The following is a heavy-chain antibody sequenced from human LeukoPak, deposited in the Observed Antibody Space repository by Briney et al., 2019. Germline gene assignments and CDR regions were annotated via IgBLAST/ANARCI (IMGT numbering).Heavy chain of an antibody. CDR2: ISAYNGNT. CDR3: ARAGNSYYYYYMDV. V-gene: IGHV1-18*01. J-gene: IGHJ6*03. CDR1: GYTFTSYG. D-gene: IGHD4-23*01. Sequence: ASVKVSCKASGYTFTSYGISWVRQAPGQGLEWMGWISAYNGNTNYAQKLQGRVTMTTDTSTSTAYMELSSLRSEDTAVYYCARAGNSYYYYYMDVWGKGTTVTISS.